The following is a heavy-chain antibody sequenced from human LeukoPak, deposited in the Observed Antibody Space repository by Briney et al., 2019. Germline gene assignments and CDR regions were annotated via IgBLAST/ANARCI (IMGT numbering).Heavy chain of an antibody. CDR2: IYYSGST. CDR3: ARYRNEALFAFDI. CDR1: GDSINNYY. V-gene: IGHV4-59*01. Sequence: SETLSLTCTVSGDSINNYYLSWIRQPPGKGLEWIGYIYYSGSTNYNPSLKSRVTISVYTSKNQFSLKLNSVTPADTAVYYCARYRNEALFAFDIWSQGTMVTVCS. D-gene: IGHD1-14*01. J-gene: IGHJ3*02.